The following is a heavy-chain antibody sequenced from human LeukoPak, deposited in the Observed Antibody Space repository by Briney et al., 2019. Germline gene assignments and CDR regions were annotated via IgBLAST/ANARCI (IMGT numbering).Heavy chain of an antibody. D-gene: IGHD6-19*01. CDR2: ISGTKDNT. Sequence: GGSLRLFCAASGFTFNNYAMIWVRQAPGKGLAWVSSISGTKDNTYYADSVRGRFTISRENSKNPLYLQVHSQSAGDTAIYYCSKESTVTGTLALDYWGQGTLVTVSS. V-gene: IGHV3-23*01. J-gene: IGHJ4*02. CDR1: GFTFNNYA. CDR3: SKESTVTGTLALDY.